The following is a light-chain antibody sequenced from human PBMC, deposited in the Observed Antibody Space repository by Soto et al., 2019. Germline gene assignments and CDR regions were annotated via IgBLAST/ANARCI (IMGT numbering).Light chain of an antibody. CDR3: QQYNSYFPYT. Sequence: DIQMTQSPSTLSASVGDRVTITCRASQSISTYLAWYQQKAGKAPKLLIYGASNLESGVPSRFSGSGSGTEFTLPISSLQPDDFATYSCQQYNSYFPYTFGQGTKLEIK. CDR1: QSISTY. J-gene: IGKJ2*01. CDR2: GAS. V-gene: IGKV1-5*01.